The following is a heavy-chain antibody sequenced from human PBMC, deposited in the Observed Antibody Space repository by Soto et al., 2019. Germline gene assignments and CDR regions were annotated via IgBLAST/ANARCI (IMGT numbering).Heavy chain of an antibody. Sequence: PSETLSLTCAVYGGSFSGYYWSWIRQPPGKGLEWIGYIYYSGSTNYNPSLKSRVTISVDTSKNQFSLKLSSVTAADTAVYYCGGGNVWGSYRRHAFDIWGQGTMVTVSS. CDR2: IYYSGST. V-gene: IGHV4-59*08. D-gene: IGHD3-16*02. J-gene: IGHJ3*02. CDR3: GGGNVWGSYRRHAFDI. CDR1: GGSFSGYY.